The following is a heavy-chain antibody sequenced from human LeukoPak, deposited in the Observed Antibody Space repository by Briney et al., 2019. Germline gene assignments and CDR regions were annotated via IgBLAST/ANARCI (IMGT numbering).Heavy chain of an antibody. CDR3: AIVHGYYDGSGYWVQ. Sequence: GGSLRLSCAASGFTFGSYGMSWVRQAPGRGLEWVSFITPNADRASYADSVEGRFTISRDNPRNTLYMQMNSRRDEDTAVYYCAIVHGYYDGSGYWVQWGQGTLVTVSS. V-gene: IGHV3-23*01. CDR1: GFTFGSYG. D-gene: IGHD3-22*01. CDR2: ITPNADRA. J-gene: IGHJ1*01.